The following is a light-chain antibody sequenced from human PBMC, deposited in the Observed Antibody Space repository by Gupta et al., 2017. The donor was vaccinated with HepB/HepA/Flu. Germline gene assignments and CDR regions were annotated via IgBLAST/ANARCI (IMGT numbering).Light chain of an antibody. CDR1: RTISTN. CDR2: AAS. J-gene: IGKJ4*01. Sequence: DIQMTQSPSSLSASVGDRVTITCRASRTISTNLNWYQQKPGKAPKLLIYAASTLQSGVQPRFSGSGSGTDFTLSITSRQQEDFATYYCQQTDSSPPITFGGGT. V-gene: IGKV1-39*01. CDR3: QQTDSSPPIT.